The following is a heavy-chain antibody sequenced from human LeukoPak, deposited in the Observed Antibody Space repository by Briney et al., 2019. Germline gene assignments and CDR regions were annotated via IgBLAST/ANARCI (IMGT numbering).Heavy chain of an antibody. CDR3: ARPRGCGSSRCNNFDY. Sequence: GGSLRPSCAASGFTFSSYEMNWVRQAPGKGLEWVSYISSSGSTIYYADSVKGRFTISRDNGKNSLYLQMNRLRAEDTAVYYCARPRGCGSSRCNNFDYWGQGTLVTVSS. CDR1: GFTFSSYE. V-gene: IGHV3-48*03. D-gene: IGHD2-2*01. J-gene: IGHJ4*02. CDR2: ISSSGSTI.